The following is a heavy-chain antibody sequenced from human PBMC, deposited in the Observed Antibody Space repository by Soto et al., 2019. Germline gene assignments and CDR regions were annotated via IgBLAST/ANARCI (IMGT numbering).Heavy chain of an antibody. Sequence: PSETLSLTCAVSGGSISSGAYSWNWIRQPPGKGLEWIGYIYHSGSSYCNTSLKSRVTTSVDKSKNQFSLNLSSVTAADTAVYYCARAIEGRSGYYFDYWGQGTLVTVSS. CDR3: ARAIEGRSGYYFDY. V-gene: IGHV4-30-2*01. CDR1: GGSISSGAYS. CDR2: IYHSGSS. D-gene: IGHD3-22*01. J-gene: IGHJ4*02.